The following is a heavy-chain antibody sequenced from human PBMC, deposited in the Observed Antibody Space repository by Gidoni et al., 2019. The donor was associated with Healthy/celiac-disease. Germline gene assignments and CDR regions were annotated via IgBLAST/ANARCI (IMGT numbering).Heavy chain of an antibody. CDR3: ARVISIAARRGWFDP. CDR2: INHSGST. CDR1: GGSFSGYY. Sequence: QVQLQQWGAGLLKPSETLSLTCAVYGGSFSGYYWSWIRQPPGKGLEWIGEINHSGSTNQNPSLKSRVTISVDTSKNQCSLKLSSVTAADTAVYYCARVISIAARRGWFDPWGQGTLVTVSS. D-gene: IGHD6-6*01. V-gene: IGHV4-34*01. J-gene: IGHJ5*02.